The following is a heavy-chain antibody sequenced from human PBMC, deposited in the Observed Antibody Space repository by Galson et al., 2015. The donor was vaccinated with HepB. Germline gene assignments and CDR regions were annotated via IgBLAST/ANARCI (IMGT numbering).Heavy chain of an antibody. V-gene: IGHV4-39*07. Sequence: ETLSLTCTVSGGSIRSSNYYWGWIRQPPGKGLEWIGSVYYTGSTYNNPSLQSRVTISVDTSKNQFSLRVTSVTAADTAMYYCARENQYYFDGSGYSAGYFDYWGQGTLVTVSS. D-gene: IGHD3-22*01. CDR3: ARENQYYFDGSGYSAGYFDY. CDR2: VYYTGST. CDR1: GGSIRSSNYY. J-gene: IGHJ4*02.